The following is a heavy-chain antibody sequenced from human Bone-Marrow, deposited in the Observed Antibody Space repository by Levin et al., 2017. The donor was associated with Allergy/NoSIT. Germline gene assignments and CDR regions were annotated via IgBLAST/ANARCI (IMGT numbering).Heavy chain of an antibody. J-gene: IGHJ3*02. Sequence: SETLSLTCAVYGGSFSDYYWSWIRQPPGKGLEWIGEINHSGSTDYNPSLKSRVTISVDTSKNQFSLKLSSVTAADTAVYYCARRDYVWGGYRHRTFDIWGQGTMVTFSS. D-gene: IGHD3-16*02. CDR2: INHSGST. CDR3: ARRDYVWGGYRHRTFDI. V-gene: IGHV4-34*01. CDR1: GGSFSDYY.